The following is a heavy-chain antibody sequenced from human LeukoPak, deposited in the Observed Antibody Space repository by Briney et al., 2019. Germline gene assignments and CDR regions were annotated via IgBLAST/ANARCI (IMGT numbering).Heavy chain of an antibody. D-gene: IGHD1-1*01. CDR1: GFTFSDYG. CDR3: ARDWYNSLNYFDY. V-gene: IGHV3-30*03. Sequence: GGSLRLSCAASGFTFSDYGMHWVRQAPGKGLEWVAVISYDGSTKYYADSVKGRFTISRDNSKNTLYLQMNSLRVEDTAVYYCARDWYNSLNYFDYWGQGSLVTVSS. CDR2: ISYDGSTK. J-gene: IGHJ4*02.